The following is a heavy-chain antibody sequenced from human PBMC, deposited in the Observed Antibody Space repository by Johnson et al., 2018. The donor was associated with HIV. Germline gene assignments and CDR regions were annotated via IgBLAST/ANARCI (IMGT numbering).Heavy chain of an antibody. J-gene: IGHJ3*02. Sequence: VQLVESGGGLVQPGGSLRLSCAASGFTVSSNYMSWVRQAPGKGLEWVSLIYSGGTTYYADSVKGRFTISRDNSKNTLFLQMNSLRAEDTAVYYCVRRLLIAAAGMEGFAFDIWGQGTMVTVSS. D-gene: IGHD6-13*01. V-gene: IGHV3-66*02. CDR3: VRRLLIAAAGMEGFAFDI. CDR2: IYSGGTT. CDR1: GFTVSSNY.